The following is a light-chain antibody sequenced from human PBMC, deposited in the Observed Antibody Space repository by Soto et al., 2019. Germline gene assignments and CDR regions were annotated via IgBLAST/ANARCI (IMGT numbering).Light chain of an antibody. J-gene: IGKJ1*01. V-gene: IGKV3-15*01. CDR1: QSVSSN. CDR3: QQYNNWPPWT. CDR2: GAS. Sequence: EIVLTQSPGTLSLSPGERATLSCRASQSVSSNLAWYQQKPGQAPRLLIYGASTRATGIPARFSGSGSGTEFTLTISSLQSEDFAVYFCQQYNNWPPWTFGQGTQVDI.